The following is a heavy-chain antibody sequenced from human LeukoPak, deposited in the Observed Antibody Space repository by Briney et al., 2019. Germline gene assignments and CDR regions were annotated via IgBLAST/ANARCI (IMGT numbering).Heavy chain of an antibody. CDR1: GFTFSHTG. CDR2: ISCNSSTI. J-gene: IGHJ6*03. CDR3: ARDPGWSSTGCYGIYYCYMDV. Sequence: GASLRLSCAVSGFTFSHTGIPWVRQAPGKGLELVSYISCNSSTISYAASVKGRFTISRDNAKNPLYLQMNSLRAEDTAVYYCARDPGWSSTGCYGIYYCYMDVWGKGPTVTV. V-gene: IGHV3-48*04. D-gene: IGHD2-2*01.